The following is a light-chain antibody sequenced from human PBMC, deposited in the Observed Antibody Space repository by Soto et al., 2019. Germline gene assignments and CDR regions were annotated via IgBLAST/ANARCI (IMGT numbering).Light chain of an antibody. CDR2: GNS. CDR1: SSNIGAGYD. J-gene: IGLJ1*01. CDR3: QSYDSGLSGYV. V-gene: IGLV1-40*01. Sequence: QSVLTQPPSVSGAPGQRVTISCTGSSSNIGAGYDVHWCQQLPGTAPKLLIYGNSNRPSGVPDRFSGSKSGTSASLAITGLQAEDEADYYCQSYDSGLSGYVFGTGTKVTVL.